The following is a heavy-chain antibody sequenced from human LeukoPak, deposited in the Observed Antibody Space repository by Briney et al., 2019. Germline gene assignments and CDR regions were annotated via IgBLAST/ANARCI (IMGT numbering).Heavy chain of an antibody. J-gene: IGHJ4*02. D-gene: IGHD6-19*01. CDR1: GLIFSKYW. CDR3: ARDASALY. CDR2: IKPDGSEK. Sequence: GGSLRLSCAASGLIFSKYWMAWVRQAPGKGLEWVASIKPDGSEKYYLDSVKGRFTISRDNSRDSLYLQMTSLRDDDTSVYYCARDASALYWGRGTPVTVSS. V-gene: IGHV3-7*01.